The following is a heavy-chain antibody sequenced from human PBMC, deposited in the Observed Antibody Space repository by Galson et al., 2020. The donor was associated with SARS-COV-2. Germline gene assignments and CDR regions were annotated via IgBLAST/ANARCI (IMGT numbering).Heavy chain of an antibody. Sequence: SGPTLVKPTETLTLTCTFTGFSFANSTMCVSWFRQSPGKALEWLARLDWGDDKFYNPSLTTRLSISKDTSRNQVVLTMTNMDRVDTGTYYCARYDYLWDCFDPWGQGTLVTVSS. J-gene: IGHJ5*02. CDR3: ARYDYLWDCFDP. CDR1: GFSFANSTMC. D-gene: IGHD3-16*01. V-gene: IGHV2-70*17. CDR2: LDWGDDK.